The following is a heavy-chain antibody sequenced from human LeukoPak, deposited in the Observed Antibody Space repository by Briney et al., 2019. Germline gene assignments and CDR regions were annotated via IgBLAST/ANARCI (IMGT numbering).Heavy chain of an antibody. CDR1: GYTFTSYW. CDR3: ARRPHESGREFDY. J-gene: IGHJ4*02. V-gene: IGHV5-51*01. CDR2: IYPDNSDT. Sequence: GESLKISCKGSGYTFTSYWIVWVRQMPGKGLEWMEIIYPDNSDTRYSLSFQGQVTISVDKSISTAYLQWSSLQAPDTAMYYCARRPHESGREFDYWGQGTLVTVSS. D-gene: IGHD5-24*01.